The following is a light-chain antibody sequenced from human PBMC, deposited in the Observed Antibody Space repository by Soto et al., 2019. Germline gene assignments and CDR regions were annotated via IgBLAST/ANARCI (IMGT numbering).Light chain of an antibody. J-gene: IGKJ3*01. V-gene: IGKV3-20*01. Sequence: EIVLTQSPGTLSLSPGERATLSCRASQSVSNNYLAWYQQKPGQAPRFLMYGASSRATGTPDRLSGSGSGTDFTLTISRLAPEDSAVYYFQQYGSSPVSFGPGTKVDIK. CDR2: GAS. CDR3: QQYGSSPVS. CDR1: QSVSNNY.